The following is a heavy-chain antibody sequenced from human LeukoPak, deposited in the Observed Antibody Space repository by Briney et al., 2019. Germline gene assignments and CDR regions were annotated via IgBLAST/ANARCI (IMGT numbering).Heavy chain of an antibody. D-gene: IGHD5-12*01. V-gene: IGHV4-30-4*01. CDR2: IYYSGST. J-gene: IGHJ4*02. Sequence: SETLSLTCTVSGGSISSGDYYWSWIRQPPGKGLEWIGYIYYSGSTYYNPSLKSRVTISVDTSKNQFSLKLSSVTAADTAVYYCARWLPHDGYSGYVNWGQGTLVTVSS. CDR3: ARWLPHDGYSGYVN. CDR1: GGSISSGDYY.